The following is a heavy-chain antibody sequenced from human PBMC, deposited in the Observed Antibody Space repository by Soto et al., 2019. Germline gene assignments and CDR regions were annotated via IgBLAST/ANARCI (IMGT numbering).Heavy chain of an antibody. CDR1: GGSISSYD. CDR3: ARDMVRGVITSLKKPTRFAFDI. CDR2: IYYSGST. Sequence: PSETLSLTCTVSGGSISSYDWSWIRQPPGKGLEWIGYIYYSGSTNYNPSLKSRVTISVDTSKNQFSLKLSSVTAADTAVYYCARDMVRGVITSLKKPTRFAFDIWGQGTMVTVSS. J-gene: IGHJ3*02. D-gene: IGHD3-10*01. V-gene: IGHV4-59*01.